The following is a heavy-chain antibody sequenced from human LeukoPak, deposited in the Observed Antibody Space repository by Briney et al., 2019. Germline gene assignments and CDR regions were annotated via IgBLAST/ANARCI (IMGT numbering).Heavy chain of an antibody. D-gene: IGHD1-26*01. CDR2: ISSNGGST. J-gene: IGHJ4*02. CDR3: ARVGYSGSYSDY. Sequence: GGSLRLSCAASGFTFSSYAMHWVRQAPGKGLEYVSAISSNGGSTYYANSVKGRFTISRDNSKDTLYLQMGSLRAEDMAVYYCARVGYSGSYSDYWGQGTLATVSP. V-gene: IGHV3-64*01. CDR1: GFTFSSYA.